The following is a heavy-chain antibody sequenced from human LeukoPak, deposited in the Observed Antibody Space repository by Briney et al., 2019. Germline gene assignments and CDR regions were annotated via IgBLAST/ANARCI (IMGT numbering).Heavy chain of an antibody. J-gene: IGHJ6*03. CDR2: IYYSGST. CDR3: AGVNSSSNYYYYMDV. V-gene: IGHV4-59*08. D-gene: IGHD6-6*01. Sequence: PSETLSLTCTVSGGSISSYYWSWIRQPPGKGLEWIGYIYYSGSTSYNPSLKSRVTISVDTSKNQFSLKLSSVTAADTAAYYCAGVNSSSNYYYYMDVWGKGTTVTVSS. CDR1: GGSISSYY.